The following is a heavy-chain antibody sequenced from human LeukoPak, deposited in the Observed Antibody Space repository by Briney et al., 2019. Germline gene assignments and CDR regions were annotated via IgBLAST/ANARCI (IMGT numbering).Heavy chain of an antibody. CDR3: ARNRYSYGQVREYYFDY. CDR1: GGSVSSGSYY. D-gene: IGHD5-18*01. Sequence: SETLSLTCTVSGGSVSSGSYYWSWIRQPPGKGLEWIGYIYYSGSTNYNPSLKSRVTISVDTSKNQFSLKLSSVTAADTAVYYCARNRYSYGQVREYYFDYWGQGTLVTVSS. J-gene: IGHJ4*02. V-gene: IGHV4-61*01. CDR2: IYYSGST.